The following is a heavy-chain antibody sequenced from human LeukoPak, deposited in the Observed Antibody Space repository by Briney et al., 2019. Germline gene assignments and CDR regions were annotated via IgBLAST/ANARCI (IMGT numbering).Heavy chain of an antibody. J-gene: IGHJ4*02. Sequence: GGSLRLSCAASGFTFSSYAMSWVRQAPGKGLEWVSAISGSGGSTYYADSVKVRFTISRDNSKNTLYLQMNSLRAGDTAVYYCAKGDYDILTGYPDYWGQGTLVTVSS. CDR2: ISGSGGST. V-gene: IGHV3-23*01. CDR3: AKGDYDILTGYPDY. D-gene: IGHD3-9*01. CDR1: GFTFSSYA.